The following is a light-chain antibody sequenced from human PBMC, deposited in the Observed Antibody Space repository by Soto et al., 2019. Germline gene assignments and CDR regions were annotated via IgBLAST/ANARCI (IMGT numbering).Light chain of an antibody. CDR3: TSISRSSTFYL. V-gene: IGLV2-14*03. CDR1: SSDIGDSNY. J-gene: IGLJ1*01. Sequence: QSALTQPASVSGSPGQSITISCTGTSSDIGDSNYVSWYQQHPGKAPKLVIYGVSNRPSGVSNRFSGSKSANTASLTISGLQAEDEADYNYTSISRSSTFYLFGTLTNVTVL. CDR2: GVS.